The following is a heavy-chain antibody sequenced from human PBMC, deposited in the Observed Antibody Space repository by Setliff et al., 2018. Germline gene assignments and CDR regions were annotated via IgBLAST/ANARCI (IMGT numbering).Heavy chain of an antibody. Sequence: GESLKISCRGSGYTFSDYWIAWVRQMPGKGLEWMGLIYPGDSDTRYSPSFRGQVTISADKSISTAYLQWSSLKASDTAIYYCARVGIKGGYYFDYWGQGTLVTVSS. CDR1: GYTFSDYW. CDR3: ARVGIKGGYYFDY. CDR2: IYPGDSDT. J-gene: IGHJ4*02. D-gene: IGHD7-27*01. V-gene: IGHV5-51*01.